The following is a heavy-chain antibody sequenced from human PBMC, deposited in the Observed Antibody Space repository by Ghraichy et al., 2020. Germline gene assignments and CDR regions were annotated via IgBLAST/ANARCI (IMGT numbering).Heavy chain of an antibody. J-gene: IGHJ4*02. CDR3: ARPRSTSYYFDY. CDR1: GFTFSDYF. V-gene: IGHV3-11*01. Sequence: SLNISCAASGFTFSDYFMSWIRQAPGKGLECVSYISSSGNTIYYADSVKGRFTISRDNAKNSLYLQMNSLRAEDTAIYYCARPRSTSYYFDYWGQGILVTVSS. CDR2: ISSSGNTI. D-gene: IGHD6-6*01.